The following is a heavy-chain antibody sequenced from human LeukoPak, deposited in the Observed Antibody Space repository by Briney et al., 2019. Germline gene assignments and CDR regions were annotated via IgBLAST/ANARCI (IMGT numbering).Heavy chain of an antibody. D-gene: IGHD2-15*01. CDR3: ARHSSPPYCSGGSCYPYYFDY. V-gene: IGHV1-69*06. J-gene: IGHJ4*02. Sequence: SVKVSCKASGGTFSSYAISWVRQAPGQGLEWMGGIIPIFGTANYAQKFQGRDTITADKSTSTGYMELSSPRSEDTAVYYCARHSSPPYCSGGSCYPYYFDYWGQGTLVTVSS. CDR1: GGTFSSYA. CDR2: IIPIFGTA.